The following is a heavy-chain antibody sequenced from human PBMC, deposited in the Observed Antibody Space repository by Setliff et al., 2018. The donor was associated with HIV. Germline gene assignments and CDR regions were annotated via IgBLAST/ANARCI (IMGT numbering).Heavy chain of an antibody. Sequence: SETLSLTCAVSGDSIGTYSWHWLRQPPGKGLEWIGYIYGSGSTGYNPSLTSRVTMSTDTPNNRFALKLTSVTAADTAVYYCARLIHTGLLYFDYWGLGMLVTVSS. CDR3: ARLIHTGLLYFDY. J-gene: IGHJ4*02. V-gene: IGHV4-4*09. D-gene: IGHD2-8*02. CDR2: IYGSGST. CDR1: GDSIGTYS.